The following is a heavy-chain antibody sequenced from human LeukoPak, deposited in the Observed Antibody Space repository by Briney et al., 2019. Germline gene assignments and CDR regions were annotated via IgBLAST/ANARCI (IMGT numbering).Heavy chain of an antibody. D-gene: IGHD1-26*01. Sequence: ASVKVSCKASGYTLTSYYMHWVRQDPGQGLEWMGIINPSAGSTSYAQRFQGRVTMTRDTSSSTVYMELSSLRFEDTAIYCCARASSSRRSYSRRGEDYFDYWGQGTLVTVSS. V-gene: IGHV1-46*01. CDR3: ARASSSRRSYSRRGEDYFDY. CDR1: GYTLTSYY. CDR2: INPSAGST. J-gene: IGHJ4*02.